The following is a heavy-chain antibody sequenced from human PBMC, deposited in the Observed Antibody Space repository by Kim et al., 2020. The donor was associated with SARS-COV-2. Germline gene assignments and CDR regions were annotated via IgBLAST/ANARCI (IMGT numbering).Heavy chain of an antibody. CDR1: GGSFSGYY. Sequence: SETLSLTCAVYGGSFSGYYWSWIRQPPGKRLEWIGEINDSGSTNYNPSLKSRVTISVDTSKSQFSLKLSSVTAADTAVYYCANLWFGDPGRDCWGQGTLVTVSS. CDR3: ANLWFGDPGRDC. D-gene: IGHD3-10*01. J-gene: IGHJ4*02. CDR2: INDSGST. V-gene: IGHV4-34*01.